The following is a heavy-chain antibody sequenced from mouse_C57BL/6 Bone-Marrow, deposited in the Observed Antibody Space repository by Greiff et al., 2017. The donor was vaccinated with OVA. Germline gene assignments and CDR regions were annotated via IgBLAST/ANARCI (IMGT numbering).Heavy chain of an antibody. CDR2: IYPGDGDT. CDR3: ARPPAYYSNWYFDV. D-gene: IGHD2-5*01. J-gene: IGHJ1*03. CDR1: GYAFSSSW. Sequence: VKLQESGPELVKPGASVKISCKASGYAFSSSWMNWVKQRPGKGLEWIGRIYPGDGDTNYNGKFKGKATLTADKSSSTAYMQLSSLTSEDSAVYFCARPPAYYSNWYFDVWGTGTTVTVSS. V-gene: IGHV1-82*01.